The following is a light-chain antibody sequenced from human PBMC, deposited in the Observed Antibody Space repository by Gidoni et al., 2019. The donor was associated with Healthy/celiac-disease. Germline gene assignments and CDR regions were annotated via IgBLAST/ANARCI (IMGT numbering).Light chain of an antibody. CDR3: QQLNSYPLT. Sequence: DIQLTQSPSFLSASVGDRVTITCWASQGISSYLAWYQQKPGKAPKLLIYAASTLQSGVPSRFSDSGSGTECTLTISSLQPEYFATYYCQQLNSYPLTFGGGTKVEIK. J-gene: IGKJ4*01. CDR2: AAS. V-gene: IGKV1-9*01. CDR1: QGISSY.